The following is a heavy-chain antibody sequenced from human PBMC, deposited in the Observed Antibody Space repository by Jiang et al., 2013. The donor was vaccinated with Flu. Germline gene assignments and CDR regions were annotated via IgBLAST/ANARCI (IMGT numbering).Heavy chain of an antibody. J-gene: IGHJ4*02. V-gene: IGHV4-31*02. CDR2: GST. D-gene: IGHD1-7*01. Sequence: GSTYYNPSLKSRVTISVDTSKNQFSLKLSSVTAADTAVYYCARANWNYRQLDYWGQGTLVTVSS. CDR3: ARANWNYRQLDY.